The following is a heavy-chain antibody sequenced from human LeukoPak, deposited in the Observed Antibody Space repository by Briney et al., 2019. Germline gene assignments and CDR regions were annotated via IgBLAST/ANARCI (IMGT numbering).Heavy chain of an antibody. J-gene: IGHJ4*02. CDR1: GYTFTGYY. CDR3: ARDLHFWSGYVFDY. V-gene: IGHV1-2*02. D-gene: IGHD3-3*02. CDR2: INPNSGGT. Sequence: ASVKVSCKASGYTFTGYYTHWVRQAPGQGLEWMGWINPNSGGTNYAQKFQGRVTMTRDTSISTAYMELSRLRSDDTAVYYCARDLHFWSGYVFDYWGQGTLVTVSS.